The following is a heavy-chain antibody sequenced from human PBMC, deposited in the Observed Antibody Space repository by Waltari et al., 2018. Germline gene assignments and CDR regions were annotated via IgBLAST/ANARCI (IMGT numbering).Heavy chain of an antibody. Sequence: QVQLQQWGAGLLKPSETLSLTCAVYGGSFSGYYWSWLRQPPGKGLEWIGEINHSGSTNYSPSLKSRVTISLDTSKNQFSLKLSSVTAADTAVYYCARSYGSGSFSWFDPWGQGTLVSVSS. CDR2: INHSGST. V-gene: IGHV4-34*01. CDR3: ARSYGSGSFSWFDP. J-gene: IGHJ5*02. CDR1: GGSFSGYY. D-gene: IGHD3-10*01.